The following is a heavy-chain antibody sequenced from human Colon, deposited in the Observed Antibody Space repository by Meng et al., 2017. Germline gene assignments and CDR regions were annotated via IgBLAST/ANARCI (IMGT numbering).Heavy chain of an antibody. CDR2: IDDSGTT. D-gene: IGHD2-2*01. CDR1: GATINSGGYF. V-gene: IGHV4-31*01. J-gene: IGHJ2*01. Sequence: QGHLQESGPGLVKPSQTLSLTCTVSGATINSGGYFWTWIRQLPGKGLEWIGYIDDSGTTKYNPSLKNSLTISRDTSKNEFSLKLGSVTAADTAVYYCARQVGKYWYFDVWGRGTLVTVSS. CDR3: ARQVGKYWYFDV.